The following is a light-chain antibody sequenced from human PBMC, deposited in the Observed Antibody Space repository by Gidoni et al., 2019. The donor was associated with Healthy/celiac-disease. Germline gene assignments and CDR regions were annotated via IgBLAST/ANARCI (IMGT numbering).Light chain of an antibody. J-gene: IGKJ1*01. CDR2: GAS. CDR1: QSVSSSY. V-gene: IGKV3-20*01. CDR3: QQYGSSPRT. Sequence: EIVLTPSPGTLSLAPGERATLSGRASQSVSSSYLAWYQQKPGQAPRLLIYGASSRATGIPDRFSGSGSGTDFTLTISRLEPEDFAVYYCQQYGSSPRTFXQXTKVEIK.